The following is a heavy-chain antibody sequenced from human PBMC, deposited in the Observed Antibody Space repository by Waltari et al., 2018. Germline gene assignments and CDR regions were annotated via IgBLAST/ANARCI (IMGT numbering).Heavy chain of an antibody. Sequence: EVQLVESGGGLGQPGGSLRLSCAASGFTFSASWMHWVRQDPGNGLVWVSGINADGTRISYADSVRGRFTVSRDNAKSTLYLQMNSLRAEDTALYYCASLYCGRDCYPRWGQGTLVTVSS. J-gene: IGHJ4*02. D-gene: IGHD2-21*01. CDR1: GFTFSASW. V-gene: IGHV3-74*03. CDR2: INADGTRI. CDR3: ASLYCGRDCYPR.